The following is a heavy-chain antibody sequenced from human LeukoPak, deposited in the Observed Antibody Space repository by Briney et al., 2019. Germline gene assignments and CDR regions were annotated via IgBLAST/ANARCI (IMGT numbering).Heavy chain of an antibody. CDR1: GYTLTSYG. CDR3: ARDPAFRGAQMEY. CDR2: ISGYNGNT. J-gene: IGHJ4*02. D-gene: IGHD3-10*01. Sequence: GASVKVSCKASGYTLTSYGFSWVRQAPGQGLEWMGWISGYNGNTNYAQNLQGRVTTTIDTSTSTAYMELRSLRSDDTAVYYCARDPAFRGAQMEYWGQGTLVTVSS. V-gene: IGHV1-18*01.